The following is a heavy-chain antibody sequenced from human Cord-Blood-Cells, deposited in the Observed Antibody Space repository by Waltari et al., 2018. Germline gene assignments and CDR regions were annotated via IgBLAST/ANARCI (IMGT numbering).Heavy chain of an antibody. CDR1: GGTFSSYA. CDR3: ARDRRVYHFWSGYYDY. V-gene: IGHV1-69*09. CDR2: NIHILGIA. D-gene: IGHD3-3*01. J-gene: IGHJ4*02. Sequence: QVQLVQSGAAVKKPGSSVKVSCEASGGTFSSYAISGVRQLPGQGLEWKGRNIHILGIANYAQKFQCSVTITAEKSTSTAYMELSSLRSEDTAVYYCARDRRVYHFWSGYYDYWGQGTLASVSS.